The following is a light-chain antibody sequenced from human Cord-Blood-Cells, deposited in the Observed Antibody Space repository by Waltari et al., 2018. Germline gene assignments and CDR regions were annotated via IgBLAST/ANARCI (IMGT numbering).Light chain of an antibody. CDR2: DAA. J-gene: IGKJ1*01. V-gene: IGKV3-11*01. CDR3: QQRSNWWT. Sequence: EIVLTQSPATLSLSPGERATLSCRASQSVSSYLAWYQQKPGQAPRRLIYDAANRATGIPARFSGSGSGTDVTGTISSLEPEDFAVYYCQQRSNWWTFGQGTKVEIK. CDR1: QSVSSY.